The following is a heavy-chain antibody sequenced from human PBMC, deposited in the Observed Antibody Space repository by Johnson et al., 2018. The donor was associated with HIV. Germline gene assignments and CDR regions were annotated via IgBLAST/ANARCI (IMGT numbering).Heavy chain of an antibody. CDR3: ARGSEDAFDI. CDR1: GFTFSSYD. V-gene: IGHV3-13*01. D-gene: IGHD1-26*01. CDR2: IGTAGDT. J-gene: IGHJ3*02. Sequence: VQLVESGGGLVQPGGSLRLSCAASGFTFSSYDMHWVRQATGKGLEWVSAIGTAGDTYYPGSVKGRFTISRENAKNSLYLQMNSLRAGDTAVYEGARGSEDAFDIWGQGTMVTVSS.